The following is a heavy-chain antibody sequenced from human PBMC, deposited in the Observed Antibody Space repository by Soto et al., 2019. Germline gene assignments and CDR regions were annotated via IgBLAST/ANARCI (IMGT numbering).Heavy chain of an antibody. D-gene: IGHD1-1*01. J-gene: IGHJ6*02. Sequence: SETLSLTCTVSGDSISSADYYWSWIRQTPGKGLEWIGHIFYSGTTYYNPSLKSRLTISVDTSKNHFSLRLTSVTAADTAVYYCARELPQRQGRNMDVWGQGTTVTVSS. CDR2: IFYSGTT. CDR1: GDSISSADYY. CDR3: ARELPQRQGRNMDV. V-gene: IGHV4-30-4*01.